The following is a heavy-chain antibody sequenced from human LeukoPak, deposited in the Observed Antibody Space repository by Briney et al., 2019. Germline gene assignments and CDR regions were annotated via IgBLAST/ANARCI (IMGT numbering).Heavy chain of an antibody. CDR3: ARDSASDAFDI. J-gene: IGHJ3*02. CDR2: TYYSGST. Sequence: PSETLSLTCTVSGGSISSYYWSWIRQPPGKGLEWIGYTYYSGSTNYNPSLKSRVTISVDTSKNQFSLKLSSVTAADTAVYYCARDSASDAFDIWGQGTMVTVSS. V-gene: IGHV4-59*08. D-gene: IGHD3/OR15-3a*01. CDR1: GGSISSYY.